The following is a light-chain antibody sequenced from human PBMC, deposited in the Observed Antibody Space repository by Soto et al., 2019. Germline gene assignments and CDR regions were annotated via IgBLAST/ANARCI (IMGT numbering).Light chain of an antibody. J-gene: IGKJ1*01. Sequence: DIQMAQSPSTQSASVGDRLTMTSRASQSISSWLAWYQQRPGKAPKLLIFDASSLESGVPSRFSGSGSGTEFTLTISSLQPDDFATYYCQQYDSYPRTFGQGTKVDI. CDR2: DAS. V-gene: IGKV1-5*01. CDR1: QSISSW. CDR3: QQYDSYPRT.